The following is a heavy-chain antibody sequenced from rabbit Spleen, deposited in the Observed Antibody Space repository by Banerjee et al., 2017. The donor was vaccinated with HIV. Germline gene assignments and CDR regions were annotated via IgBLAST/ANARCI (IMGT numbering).Heavy chain of an antibody. J-gene: IGHJ4*01. CDR2: IDPVFGVT. D-gene: IGHD4-1*01. CDR3: AREGSGQVFFNL. Sequence: QLVETGGGLVPPGGSLTLSCKVSGFQVSRYYMNWVRQAPGKGLEWIGYIDPVFGVTYYASWVNGRFSISRENTQNTVYLQLNSLTAADTATYFCAREGSGQVFFNLWGQGTLVTVS. V-gene: IGHV1S7*01. CDR1: GFQVSRYY.